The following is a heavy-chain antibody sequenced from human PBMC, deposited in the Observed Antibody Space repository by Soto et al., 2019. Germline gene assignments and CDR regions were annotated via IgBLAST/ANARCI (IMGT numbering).Heavy chain of an antibody. Sequence: SETLSLTCTVSGGSISSYYWSWIRQPPGKGLEWIGYIYYSGSTNYNPSLKSRVTISVDTSKNQFSLKLSSVTAADTAVYYCASMGVEYYDYIWGSYRSDAFDIWGQGTMVTVS. V-gene: IGHV4-59*01. CDR2: IYYSGST. D-gene: IGHD3-16*02. CDR3: ASMGVEYYDYIWGSYRSDAFDI. J-gene: IGHJ3*02. CDR1: GGSISSYY.